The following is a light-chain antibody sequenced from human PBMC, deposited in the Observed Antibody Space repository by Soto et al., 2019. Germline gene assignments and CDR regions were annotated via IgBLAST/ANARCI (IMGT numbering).Light chain of an antibody. CDR3: QQYHSWPAT. J-gene: IGKJ4*01. V-gene: IGKV1-16*02. CDR1: QDIGNF. CDR2: AAS. Sequence: DIQMTQSPSSLSASVGDTVTITCRASQDIGNFFAWFQQKPGKAPKSLISAASSLQSGVPSKFSVSGSGPDLTLTINSLQPEDVATYYCQQYHSWPATFGGGTKVEI.